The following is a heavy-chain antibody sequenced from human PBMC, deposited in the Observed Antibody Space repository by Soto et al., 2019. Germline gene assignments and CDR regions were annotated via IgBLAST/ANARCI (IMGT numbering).Heavy chain of an antibody. CDR3: ASRTLARGYY. D-gene: IGHD3-3*01. V-gene: IGHV4-34*01. CDR1: GGSFSGYY. Sequence: QVQLQQWGAGLLKPSETLSLTCAVYGGSFSGYYWSWIRQPPGKGLEWIGEINHSGSTNYNPSHKSGVTISVNTSKDQFSLMLSSVTAADAAVYYCASRTLARGYYWGQGTLVTVSS. CDR2: INHSGST. J-gene: IGHJ4*02.